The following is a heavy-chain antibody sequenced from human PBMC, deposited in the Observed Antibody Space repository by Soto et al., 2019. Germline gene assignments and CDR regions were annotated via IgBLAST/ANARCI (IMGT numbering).Heavy chain of an antibody. J-gene: IGHJ6*03. Sequence: QVQLVQSGAEVKKPGASVTVSCRSSGDTFNDYYIHWGRQAPGKGLEWMGWINPNGGVTKYAQKFQGWVSMTRVTCIRTVYMQLSRLRSDDTAIYYCSRESGGATATLDYYYFYMDVWGTGTTVTVSS. CDR3: SRESGGATATLDYYYFYMDV. V-gene: IGHV1-2*04. D-gene: IGHD5-12*01. CDR2: INPNGGVT. CDR1: GDTFNDYY.